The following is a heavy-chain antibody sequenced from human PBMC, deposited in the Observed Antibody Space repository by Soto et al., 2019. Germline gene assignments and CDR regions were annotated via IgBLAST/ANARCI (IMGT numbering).Heavy chain of an antibody. Sequence: QVQLVQSGDEMRKPGASVKVSCQASGYTFSNYGITWVRQAPGQGLEWMGWISAHNGNSKYAQSLQGRLTLTTDTSTSTAYMELRSLRSDDTAVYYCARDWYFYGSGSPNHMDVGGKGTTVSVSS. D-gene: IGHD3-10*01. CDR2: ISAHNGNS. CDR3: ARDWYFYGSGSPNHMDV. J-gene: IGHJ6*03. V-gene: IGHV1-18*01. CDR1: GYTFSNYG.